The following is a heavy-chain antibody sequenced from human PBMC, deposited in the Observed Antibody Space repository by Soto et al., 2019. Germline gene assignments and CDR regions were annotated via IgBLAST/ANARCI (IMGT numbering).Heavy chain of an antibody. CDR1: GGSFSGYY. CDR3: ARGVEGTTEYYYFAY. D-gene: IGHD4-17*01. Sequence: SEPLSLTCAVYGGSFSGYYWSWIRPPPGKGLEWIGEINHSGSTNYNPSLKSRVTISVDTSKNHFSLKLSSVTAADTAVYYCARGVEGTTEYYYFAYGGQETLVPVSS. CDR2: INHSGST. V-gene: IGHV4-34*01. J-gene: IGHJ4*02.